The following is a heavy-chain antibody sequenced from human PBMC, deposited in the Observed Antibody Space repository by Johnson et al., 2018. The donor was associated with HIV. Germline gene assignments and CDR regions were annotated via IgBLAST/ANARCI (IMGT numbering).Heavy chain of an antibody. J-gene: IGHJ3*02. V-gene: IGHV3-30*18. D-gene: IGHD1-26*01. CDR1: GFTFRAYG. CDR3: AKSWHSGSLYDAFHI. Sequence: QVQLVESGGGVVQPGTSLRLSCAASGFTFRAYGMHWVRQAPGKGLEWLTLMSYDGSKKYYADSVKGRFTISRDNSKNTLYLQMNSLRAEDTAVYYCAKSWHSGSLYDAFHIWGQGTMVTVSS. CDR2: MSYDGSKK.